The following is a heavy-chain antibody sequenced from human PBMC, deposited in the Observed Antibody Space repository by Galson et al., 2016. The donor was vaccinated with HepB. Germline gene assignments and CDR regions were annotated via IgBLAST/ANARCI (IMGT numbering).Heavy chain of an antibody. J-gene: IGHJ4*02. Sequence: SLRLSCAASGFTFSNFWMNWFRQAPGKGLEWVANIKQDGRETYYVDSVKGRFTISRDNAKSSVSLQMDSLRGDDTAVYYCAREQGNPARRAAYFDHWGQGIMVTVSS. V-gene: IGHV3-7*01. CDR3: AREQGNPARRAAYFDH. D-gene: IGHD1-14*01. CDR2: IKQDGRET. CDR1: GFTFSNFW.